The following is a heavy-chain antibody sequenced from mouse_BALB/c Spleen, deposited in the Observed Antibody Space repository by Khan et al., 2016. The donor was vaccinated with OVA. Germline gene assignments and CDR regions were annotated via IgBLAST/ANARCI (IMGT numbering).Heavy chain of an antibody. CDR1: GFSLTSYG. V-gene: IGHV2-9*02. Sequence: QVQLKESGPGLVAPSQSLSITCTVSGFSLTSYGVHWVRQPPGKGLEWLGVIWTGGSTNYNSALMSRLSISKDNSKSQVFLKMNSLQTDDTAMYYCARYYGNDGWYFDVWGAGTTVTVSS. CDR2: IWTGGST. D-gene: IGHD2-2*01. J-gene: IGHJ1*01. CDR3: ARYYGNDGWYFDV.